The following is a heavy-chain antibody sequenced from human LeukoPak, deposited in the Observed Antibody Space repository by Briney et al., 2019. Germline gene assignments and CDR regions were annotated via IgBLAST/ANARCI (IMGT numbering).Heavy chain of an antibody. CDR1: GYTFTSYG. CDR2: ISAYNGNT. Sequence: ASVKVSRKASGYTFTSYGISWVRQAPGQGLEWMGWISAYNGNTNYAQKLQGRVTMTTDTSTSTAYMELRSLRSDDTAVYYCARGTPDEYSIYLGSDYWGQGTLVTVSS. V-gene: IGHV1-18*01. CDR3: ARGTPDEYSIYLGSDY. J-gene: IGHJ4*02. D-gene: IGHD6-6*01.